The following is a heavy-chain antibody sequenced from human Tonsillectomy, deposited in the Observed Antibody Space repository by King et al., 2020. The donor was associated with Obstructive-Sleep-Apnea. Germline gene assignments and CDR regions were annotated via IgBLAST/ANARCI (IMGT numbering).Heavy chain of an antibody. CDR3: VKVDDTALDY. CDR2: IRYDGNNK. V-gene: IGHV3-30*02. D-gene: IGHD5-18*01. J-gene: IGHJ4*02. Sequence: VQLVESGGGVVQPGRSLRLSCAASGFTFSYYGMHWVRQAPGKGLEGVAFIRYDGNNKYYADSVKGRFTISRDNSKNTLFLHMSSLRPADTALYYCVKVDDTALDYWGQGTLVTVSS. CDR1: GFTFSYYG.